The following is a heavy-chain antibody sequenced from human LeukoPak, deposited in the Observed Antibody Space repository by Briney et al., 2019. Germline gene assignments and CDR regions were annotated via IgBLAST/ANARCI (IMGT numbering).Heavy chain of an antibody. V-gene: IGHV4-34*01. CDR3: ARDPTWGSGYPMDY. J-gene: IGHJ4*02. CDR2: INHSGST. Sequence: PSETLSLTCAVYGGSFSGYYWSWIRQPPGKGLEWIGEINHSGSTNYNPSLKSRVTISVDTSKNQFSLKLSSVTAADTAAYYCARDPTWGSGYPMDYWGQGTLVTVSS. D-gene: IGHD5-12*01. CDR1: GGSFSGYY.